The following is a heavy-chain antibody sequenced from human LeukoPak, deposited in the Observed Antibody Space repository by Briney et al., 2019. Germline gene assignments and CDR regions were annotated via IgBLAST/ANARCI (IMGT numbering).Heavy chain of an antibody. CDR1: GYTFTSYD. D-gene: IGHD3-10*01. V-gene: IGHV1-8*01. CDR2: MNPNSGNT. Sequence: GASVKVSCKASGYTFTSYDINWVRQATGQGLGWMGWMNPNSGNTGYAQKFQGRVTMTRNTSISTAYMELSNLKTSDTAMYYCARRYRGASDVFDFWGQGTMVTV. CDR3: ARRYRGASDVFDF. J-gene: IGHJ3*01.